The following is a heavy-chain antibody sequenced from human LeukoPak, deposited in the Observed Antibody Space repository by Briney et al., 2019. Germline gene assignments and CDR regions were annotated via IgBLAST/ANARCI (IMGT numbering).Heavy chain of an antibody. Sequence: SETLSLTCTVSGGPISDYYWSWIRQTPGRGLEWIGYIHNSGGTNYSPSLKSRVTISVDTSKNQFSLKLNSVTAADTAMYYCTRTDSSTAIDYWGQGTLVTVSS. CDR3: TRTDSSTAIDY. J-gene: IGHJ4*02. V-gene: IGHV4-59*01. D-gene: IGHD6-19*01. CDR2: IHNSGGT. CDR1: GGPISDYY.